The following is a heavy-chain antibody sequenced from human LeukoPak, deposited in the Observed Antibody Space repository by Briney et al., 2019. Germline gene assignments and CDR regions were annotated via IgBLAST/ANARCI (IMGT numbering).Heavy chain of an antibody. CDR3: ARDRGSGWFGELSPFDY. V-gene: IGHV1-2*02. D-gene: IGHD3-10*01. Sequence: ASVKVSCKASGYTFTGYYMHWVRQVPGQGLEWMGWINPNSGGTNYAQKFQGRVTMTRDTSISTAYMEPSRLRSDDTAVYYCARDRGSGWFGELSPFDYWGQGTLVTVSS. CDR1: GYTFTGYY. CDR2: INPNSGGT. J-gene: IGHJ4*02.